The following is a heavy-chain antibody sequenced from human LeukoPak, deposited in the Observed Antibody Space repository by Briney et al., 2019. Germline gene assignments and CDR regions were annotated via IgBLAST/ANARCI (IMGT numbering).Heavy chain of an antibody. Sequence: PGRSLRLSCAASGFTFSSYGMHWVRQAPGKGLEWVANIKQDGSEKNYVDSVKGRFTISRDNAKNSLYLQMNSLRAEDTAVYYCARDKIGGSMAGSNFDYWGQGTLVTVSS. CDR1: GFTFSSYG. V-gene: IGHV3-7*01. CDR3: ARDKIGGSMAGSNFDY. CDR2: IKQDGSEK. D-gene: IGHD6-19*01. J-gene: IGHJ4*02.